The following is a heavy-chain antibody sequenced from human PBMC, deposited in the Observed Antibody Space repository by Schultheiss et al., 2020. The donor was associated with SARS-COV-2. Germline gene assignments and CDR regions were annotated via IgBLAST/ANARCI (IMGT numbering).Heavy chain of an antibody. D-gene: IGHD6-13*01. Sequence: GGSLRLSCAASGFSFDDYAMHWVRKAPGKGLEWVSGIVWNSGSIGYADSVKGRFTISRDNAKNSLNLQMNSLRAEDTALYYCAKNPRSGSSSWYTFDFWGQGTLVTVSS. J-gene: IGHJ4*02. CDR1: GFSFDDYA. CDR2: IVWNSGSI. CDR3: AKNPRSGSSSWYTFDF. V-gene: IGHV3-9*01.